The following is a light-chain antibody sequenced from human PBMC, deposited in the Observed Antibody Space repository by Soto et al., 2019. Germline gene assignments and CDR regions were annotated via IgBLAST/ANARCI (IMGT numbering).Light chain of an antibody. CDR3: CSYAGSYTYV. V-gene: IGLV2-11*01. CDR2: GVS. CDR1: SSDVGDYDY. J-gene: IGLJ1*01. Sequence: QSALAQPRSVSGSPGQSVTISCTGTSSDVGDYDYVSWYQQHPGKAPKLMIYGVSKRPSGVPDRFSGSKSGNTASLTISGLQAEDEADYYCCSYAGSYTYVFGTGTKVT.